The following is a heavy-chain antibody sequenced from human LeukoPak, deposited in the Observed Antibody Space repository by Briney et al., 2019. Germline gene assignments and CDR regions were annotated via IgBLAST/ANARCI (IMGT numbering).Heavy chain of an antibody. V-gene: IGHV3-21*01. CDR3: ARDQGGFLEWSSNAFDI. CDR1: GFTFSSYS. J-gene: IGHJ3*02. D-gene: IGHD3-3*01. CDR2: ISSSSSYI. Sequence: PGGSLRLSCAASGFTFSSYSMNWVRQAPGKGLEWVSSISSSSSYIYYADSVKGRFTISRDNAKNSLYLQMNSLRAEDTAVYYCARDQGGFLEWSSNAFDIWGQGTMVTVSS.